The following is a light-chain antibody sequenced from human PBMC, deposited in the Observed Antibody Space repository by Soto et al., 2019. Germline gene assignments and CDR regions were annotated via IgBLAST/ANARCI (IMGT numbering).Light chain of an antibody. J-gene: IGKJ2*01. Sequence: DLVLTQTPLSSPVTLGQPASISCRSSQSLLHSDGETYLSWLQQRPGQPPRLLIYKISNRFSGVPDRFSGSGAVTDFTLKISRVEAEDVGIYYFMQATKYPPYTFGKGTKLEIK. V-gene: IGKV2-24*01. CDR3: MQATKYPPYT. CDR1: QSLLHSDGETY. CDR2: KIS.